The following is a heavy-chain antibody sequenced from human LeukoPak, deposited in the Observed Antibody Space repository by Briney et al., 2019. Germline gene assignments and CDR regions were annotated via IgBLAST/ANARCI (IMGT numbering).Heavy chain of an antibody. CDR1: GFTFSSYG. D-gene: IGHD2-2*02. J-gene: IGHJ6*02. V-gene: IGHV3-30*18. CDR2: ISYDGSNK. Sequence: GGSLRLSCAASGFTFSSYGMHWVRQAPGKGLEWVAVISYDGSNKYYADSVKGRFTISRDNSKNTLYLRMNSLRAEDTAVYYCAKDPFPGAAAIPYYYYGMDVWGQGTTVTVSS. CDR3: AKDPFPGAAAIPYYYYGMDV.